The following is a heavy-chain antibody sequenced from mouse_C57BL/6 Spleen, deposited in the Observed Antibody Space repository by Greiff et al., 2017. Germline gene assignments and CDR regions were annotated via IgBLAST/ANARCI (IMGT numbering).Heavy chain of an antibody. CDR1: GYTFTSYW. V-gene: IGHV1-64*01. CDR2: IHPNSGST. CDR3: ARVTTVVEDYFDY. J-gene: IGHJ2*01. Sequence: VQLQQPGAELVKPGASVKLSCKASGYTFTSYWMHWVKQRPGQGLEWIGMIHPNSGSTNYNEKFKSKATLTVDKSSSTAYMQLSSLTSEDSAVYYGARVTTVVEDYFDYWGQGTTLTVSS. D-gene: IGHD1-1*01.